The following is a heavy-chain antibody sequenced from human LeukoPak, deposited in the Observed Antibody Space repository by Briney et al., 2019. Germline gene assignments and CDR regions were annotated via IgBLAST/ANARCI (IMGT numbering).Heavy chain of an antibody. V-gene: IGHV4-31*03. CDR2: IHNSGTT. CDR1: GGSISSGGYY. J-gene: IGHJ4*02. D-gene: IGHD3-10*01. CDR3: ARRYYYNLGSFPFDF. Sequence: SQTLSLTCTVSGGSISSGGYYWSWIRQSSGKGLEWIGEIHNSGTTNYNPSLNSRVTISEDTSKNQFYLNLSSVTAADTAVYYCARRYYYNLGSFPFDFWGQGTLVTVSS.